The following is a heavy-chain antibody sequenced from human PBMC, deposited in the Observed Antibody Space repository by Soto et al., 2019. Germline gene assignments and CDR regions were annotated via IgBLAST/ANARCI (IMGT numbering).Heavy chain of an antibody. D-gene: IGHD3-22*01. CDR1: GYTFTGYY. V-gene: IGHV1-2*02. Sequence: ASVKVSCKASGYTFTGYYMHWVRQAPGQGLEWMGWINPNSGGTNYARKFQGRVTMTRDTSISTAYMELSRLRSDDTAVYYCARGIYYDSSGPFDIWGQGTMVTVSS. CDR2: INPNSGGT. CDR3: ARGIYYDSSGPFDI. J-gene: IGHJ3*02.